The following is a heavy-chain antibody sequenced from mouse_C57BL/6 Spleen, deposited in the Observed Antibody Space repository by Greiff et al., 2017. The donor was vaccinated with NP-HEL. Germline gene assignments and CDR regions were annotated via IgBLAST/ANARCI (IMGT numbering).Heavy chain of an antibody. D-gene: IGHD1-1*01. CDR2: IYPGSGST. J-gene: IGHJ2*01. Sequence: QVQLQQPGAELVKPGASVKMSCKASGYTFTSYWITWVKQRPGQGLEWIGDIYPGSGSTNYNEKFKSKATLTVDTSSSTAYMQLSSLTSEDSAVYYWAREYYGSSYVGYWGQGTTLTVSS. CDR3: AREYYGSSYVGY. CDR1: GYTFTSYW. V-gene: IGHV1-55*01.